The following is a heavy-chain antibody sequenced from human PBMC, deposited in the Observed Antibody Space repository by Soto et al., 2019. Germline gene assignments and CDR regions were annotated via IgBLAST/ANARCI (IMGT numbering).Heavy chain of an antibody. CDR2: MYYRGTP. CDR3: ARRYCTKGVCYHNWFDP. CDR1: GGSLNSYY. J-gene: IGHJ5*02. V-gene: IGHV4-59*01. D-gene: IGHD2-8*01. Sequence: SGTPSPTCTVSGGSLNSYYWSWVRQPPGKGLEWIGYMYYRGTPKYNPSPQSRVTISVDTSKNHFPLNLSSVTAADTAVYYCARRYCTKGVCYHNWFDPWGQGTLVTVSS.